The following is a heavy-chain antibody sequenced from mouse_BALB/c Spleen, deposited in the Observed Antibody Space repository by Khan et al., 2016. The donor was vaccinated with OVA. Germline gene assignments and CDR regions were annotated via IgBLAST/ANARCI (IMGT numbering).Heavy chain of an antibody. Sequence: QIQLVQSGPELKKPGETVKISCKASGYTFTSYGMNWVKQSPGKALKWMGWINTYTGEPTYADDFKGRFAFSLETSASTAYLQINNLQNEDTATXICARPPYFSYTLDYWGQGTSVTVSS. CDR1: GYTFTSYG. D-gene: IGHD2-10*01. J-gene: IGHJ4*01. CDR3: ARPPYFSYTLDY. CDR2: INTYTGEP. V-gene: IGHV9-3-1*01.